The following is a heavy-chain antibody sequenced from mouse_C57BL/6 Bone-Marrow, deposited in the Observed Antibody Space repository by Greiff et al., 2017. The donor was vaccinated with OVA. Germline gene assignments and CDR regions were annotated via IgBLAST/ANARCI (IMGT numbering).Heavy chain of an antibody. CDR1: GFSLTSYG. V-gene: IGHV2-6-1*01. Sequence: QVQLKQSGPGLVAPSQSLSITCTVSGFSLTSYGVHWVRQPPGKGLEWLVVIWSDGSTTYNSALNSRLSISKDNSKSQVFLKMNSLQTDDTAMYYCARHARRYGYHYAMEYWGQGTSVTVSS. J-gene: IGHJ4*01. CDR3: ARHARRYGYHYAMEY. D-gene: IGHD2-2*01. CDR2: IWSDGST.